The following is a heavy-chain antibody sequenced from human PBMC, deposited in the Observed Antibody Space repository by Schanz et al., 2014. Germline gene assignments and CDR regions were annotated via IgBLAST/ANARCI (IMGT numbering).Heavy chain of an antibody. D-gene: IGHD3-22*01. CDR2: IRYDGSSK. Sequence: QVQLVESGGGVVQPGRSLRLSCAASGFTFSNYGLHWVRQAPGRGLEWVAFIRYDGSSKYYADSVRGRFTISRDDSKNTLYLQMNSLRPEDTAVYYCAKEDRNHNSDYVYWGQGTLVTVSS. V-gene: IGHV3-30*02. CDR1: GFTFSNYG. J-gene: IGHJ4*02. CDR3: AKEDRNHNSDYVY.